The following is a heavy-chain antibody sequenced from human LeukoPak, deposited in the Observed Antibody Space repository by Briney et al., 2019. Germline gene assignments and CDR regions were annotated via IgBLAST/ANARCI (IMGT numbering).Heavy chain of an antibody. CDR1: GFTFSTYT. Sequence: GGSLRLSCAASGFTFSTYTMNWLRQAPGKGLEGVSSIDSSSTYIFSADSLKGRFTISRDNAKSSLYLHMNSLRADDTAVYYCARAQLVGATNHAFDIWGQGTMVTVSS. J-gene: IGHJ3*02. CDR3: ARAQLVGATNHAFDI. D-gene: IGHD1-26*01. CDR2: IDSSSTYI. V-gene: IGHV3-21*01.